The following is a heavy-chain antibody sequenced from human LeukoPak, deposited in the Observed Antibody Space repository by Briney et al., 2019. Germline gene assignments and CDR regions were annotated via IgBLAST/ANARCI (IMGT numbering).Heavy chain of an antibody. CDR2: IYYSGST. V-gene: IGHV4-31*03. CDR1: GGSISSGGYY. Sequence: SQTLSLTCTVSGGSISSGGYYWSWIRQRPGKGLEWIGYIYYSGSTYYNPSLKSRVTISVDTSKNQFSLKLSSVTAADTAVYYCARGDYYEFNWFDPWGQGTLVTVSS. J-gene: IGHJ5*02. D-gene: IGHD3-22*01. CDR3: ARGDYYEFNWFDP.